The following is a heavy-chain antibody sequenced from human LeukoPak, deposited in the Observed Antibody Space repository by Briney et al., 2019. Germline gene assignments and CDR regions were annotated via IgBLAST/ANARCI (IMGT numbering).Heavy chain of an antibody. J-gene: IGHJ4*02. CDR2: NSVSGGST. CDR3: AKQTEWVAPGSYFDY. CDR1: GFTFNSYA. D-gene: IGHD1-14*01. Sequence: GGSLRLSCAASGFTFNSYAMSWVRQAPGKGLEWVSDNSVSGGSTYYADSVNGRFTISRDNSKNTLYLQMNSLRAEDTAVYYCAKQTEWVAPGSYFDYWGQGTLVTVSS. V-gene: IGHV3-23*01.